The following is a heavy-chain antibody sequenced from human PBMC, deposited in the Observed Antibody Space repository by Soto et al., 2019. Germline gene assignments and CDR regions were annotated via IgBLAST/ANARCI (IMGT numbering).Heavy chain of an antibody. D-gene: IGHD6-13*01. CDR1: GYSINLGYY. CDR3: AGRVGLPAPGNYFNY. CDR2: NYYSEST. V-gene: IGHV4-38-2*01. J-gene: IGHJ4*02. Sequence: TLSLTCAASGYSINLGYYWGWIRQFPGKGLEWIGSNYYSESTYYNPSLKSRVTISVDTSKNQFSLKLSPVTAADTAVYYCAGRVGLPAPGNYFNYWGQGTLVTVSS.